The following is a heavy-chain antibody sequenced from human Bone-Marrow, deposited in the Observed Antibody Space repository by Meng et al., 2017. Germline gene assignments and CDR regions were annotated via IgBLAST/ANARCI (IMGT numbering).Heavy chain of an antibody. Sequence: VPLWQIGADVKKPGASVKVSCKASGYTFTSYYMHGVRQAPGQGLEWMGIINPSGGSTSYAQKFQGRVTMTRDTSTSTVYMELSSLRSEDTAVYYCARVQSSGWSPGYWGQGTLVTVSS. CDR2: INPSGGST. D-gene: IGHD6-19*01. CDR1: GYTFTSYY. V-gene: IGHV1-46*01. J-gene: IGHJ4*02. CDR3: ARVQSSGWSPGY.